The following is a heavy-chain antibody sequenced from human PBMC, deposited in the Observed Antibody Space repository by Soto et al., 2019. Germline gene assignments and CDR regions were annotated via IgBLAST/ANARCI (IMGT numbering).Heavy chain of an antibody. D-gene: IGHD6-13*01. V-gene: IGHV3-30*18. CDR3: AKEGIAAAGTSYYYGMDV. CDR2: ISYDGSNK. J-gene: IGHJ6*02. Sequence: ESGGGVVQPGRSLKLSCAASGFTFSSYGMHWVRQAPGKGLERVADISYDGSNKYYADTVKGRFTISRDNSKNTLYLQMNSLRAEDTAVYYCAKEGIAAAGTSYYYGMDVWGQGTTVTVSS. CDR1: GFTFSSYG.